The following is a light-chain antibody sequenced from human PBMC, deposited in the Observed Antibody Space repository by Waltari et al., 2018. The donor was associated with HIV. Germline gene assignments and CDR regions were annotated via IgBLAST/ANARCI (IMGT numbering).Light chain of an antibody. J-gene: IGLJ2*01. CDR2: DSH. Sequence: SLLTQPTSVSAAPGQRVTISCSGSDSTVGSNFVSWYQHIPGTGPKLHLYDSHQRHAGVPQRFSASKTGTSASLDITGLQTADEADYYCVTWDSNVQILLFGGVTKVTVL. V-gene: IGLV1-51*01. CDR1: DSTVGSNF. CDR3: VTWDSNVQILL.